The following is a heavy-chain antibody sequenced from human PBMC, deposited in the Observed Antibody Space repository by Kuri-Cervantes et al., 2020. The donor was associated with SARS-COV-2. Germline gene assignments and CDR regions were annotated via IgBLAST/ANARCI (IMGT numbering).Heavy chain of an antibody. CDR2: IGSSSSII. D-gene: IGHD3-10*01. CDR1: GFTFSDYS. CDR3: AKPGSVRGIIREDHYGLDV. J-gene: IGHJ6*02. Sequence: GESLKISCAASGFTFSDYSMNWVRQAPGKGLEWVSYIGSSSSIIYYADSMKGRFTISSDNSKNVVYLQMNSLRIEDTGVYFCAKPGSVRGIIREDHYGLDVWGQGTTVTVSS. V-gene: IGHV3-48*01.